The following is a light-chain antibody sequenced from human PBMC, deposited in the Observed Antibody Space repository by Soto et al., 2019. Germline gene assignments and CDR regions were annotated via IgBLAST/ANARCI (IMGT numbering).Light chain of an antibody. V-gene: IGKV3-15*01. CDR3: QQYNNWPRIP. CDR2: DTS. J-gene: IGKJ5*01. CDR1: QSGSIK. Sequence: EMIMADSKSTVSLSPGERATLYCSVCQSGSIKLAWYQQKPGQAPRLLIYDTSTRATGIPARFSGSGSGTELTHAISILHSEDVAVHYCQQYNNWPRIPFGQGIRLEIK.